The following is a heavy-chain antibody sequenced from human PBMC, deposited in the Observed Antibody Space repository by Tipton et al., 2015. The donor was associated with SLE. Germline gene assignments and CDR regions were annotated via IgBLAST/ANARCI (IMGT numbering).Heavy chain of an antibody. CDR3: ARTGLDYYDSSGPWWYFDL. J-gene: IGHJ2*01. CDR2: IYYSGST. CDR1: GGSFSGYY. Sequence: TLSLTCAVYGGSFSGYYWSWIRQPPGKGLEWIGYIYYSGSTNYNPSLKSRVTISVDTSKNQFSLKLSSVTAADTAVYYCARTGLDYYDSSGPWWYFDLWGRGTLVTVSS. D-gene: IGHD3-22*01. V-gene: IGHV4-59*08.